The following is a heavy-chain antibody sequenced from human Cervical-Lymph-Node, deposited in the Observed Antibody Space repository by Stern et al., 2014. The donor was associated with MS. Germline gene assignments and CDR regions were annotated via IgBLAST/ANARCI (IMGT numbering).Heavy chain of an antibody. D-gene: IGHD3-16*01. CDR3: ARRSNYASGFDY. J-gene: IGHJ4*02. CDR2: INPGDSSV. CDR1: GYTFTGYY. V-gene: IGHV5-51*01. Sequence: EVQLVESGAEVKKPGESLKISCKGSGYTFTGYYIAWVRQIPGKGLAWMGIINPGDSSVSFSPAVQGQVTISADKSINIAFLQWSSLKASDTAIYYCARRSNYASGFDYWGQGTLVTVSS.